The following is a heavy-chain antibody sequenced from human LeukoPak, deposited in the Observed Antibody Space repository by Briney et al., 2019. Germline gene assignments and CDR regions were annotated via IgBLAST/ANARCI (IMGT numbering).Heavy chain of an antibody. Sequence: GGSLRLSCATSGFTFSTYAMTWVRQAPGKGLEWVSAIDIYSTKTNYVDSVKGRFTISRDNSKNTLYLQMNSLRGEDTAIYYCARDKGGPDYWGQGTLVTVSS. D-gene: IGHD2-15*01. V-gene: IGHV3-23*05. CDR1: GFTFSTYA. CDR2: IDIYSTKT. J-gene: IGHJ4*02. CDR3: ARDKGGPDY.